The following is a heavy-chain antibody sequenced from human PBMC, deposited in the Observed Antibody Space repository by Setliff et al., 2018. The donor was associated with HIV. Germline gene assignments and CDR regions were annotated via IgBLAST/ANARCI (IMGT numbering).Heavy chain of an antibody. V-gene: IGHV1-69*13. D-gene: IGHD3-22*01. Sequence: SVKVSCKASGGTFSSYAISWVRRAPGQGLDWMGGIIPVFGTTNYAQKFQGRVTITADESTSTAYMELSSLRSEETAVYYCARGGVYYYDSSGWSMDYWGQGTLVTVSS. CDR3: ARGGVYYYDSSGWSMDY. CDR1: GGTFSSYA. CDR2: IIPVFGTT. J-gene: IGHJ4*02.